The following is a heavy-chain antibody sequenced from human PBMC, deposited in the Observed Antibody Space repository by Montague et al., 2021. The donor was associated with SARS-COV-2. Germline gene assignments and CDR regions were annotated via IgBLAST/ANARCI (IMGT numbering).Heavy chain of an antibody. D-gene: IGHD2-8*02. CDR2: ISGAGTTI. J-gene: IGHJ4*02. Sequence: SLRLSCAASGFTFSYFEMNWVRQAPGKGLEWISYISGAGTTIYYADSVKGRFTISRDNAKNSLYLQINSLRAEDTAVYYCARDLVVTDGISDCWGQGTLVTVSS. V-gene: IGHV3-48*03. CDR1: GFTFSYFE. CDR3: ARDLVVTDGISDC.